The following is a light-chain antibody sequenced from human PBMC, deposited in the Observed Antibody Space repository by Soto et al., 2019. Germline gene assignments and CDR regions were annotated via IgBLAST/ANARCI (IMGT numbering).Light chain of an antibody. CDR2: EVS. Sequence: QSALTQPASVSGSPGQSITIPYTGSSSDVGGYHYVSWYQQYPGKAPKLVISEVSNRPSGVSHRFSGSKSGNTASLSISGLQAEDEADYYCCSYTGITTPLFGGGTKLTVL. J-gene: IGLJ2*01. CDR3: CSYTGITTPL. CDR1: SSDVGGYHY. V-gene: IGLV2-14*01.